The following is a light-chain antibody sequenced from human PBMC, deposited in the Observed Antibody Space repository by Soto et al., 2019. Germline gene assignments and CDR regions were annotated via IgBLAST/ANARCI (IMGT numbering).Light chain of an antibody. CDR1: SSDVGGFNF. Sequence: QYVLTQTSSLSGSPGQSITISCTGTSSDVGGFNFVSWYQQHPGKAPKVVIYEVINRPSGISNRFSGSKSDNTASLTISGLQAEDEAEYYCSSYRSGSILYVFGTGTKVTVL. V-gene: IGLV2-14*01. CDR3: SSYRSGSILYV. CDR2: EVI. J-gene: IGLJ1*01.